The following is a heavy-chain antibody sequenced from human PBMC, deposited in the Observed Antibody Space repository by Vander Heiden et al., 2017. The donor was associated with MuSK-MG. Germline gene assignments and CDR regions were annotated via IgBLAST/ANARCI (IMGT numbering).Heavy chain of an antibody. CDR3: ARRDGYVMN. V-gene: IGHV4-39*01. CDR1: GGSISSSSYY. Sequence: QLQLQESGPGLVKPSETLSLTCTVSGGSISSSSYYWGWIRQPPGKGLEWIGSIYYSGSTDYNPSLKSRVTISGDTSKNQFSLKLSSVTAADTAVYYCARRDGYVMNWGQGTLVTVSS. J-gene: IGHJ4*02. D-gene: IGHD5-12*01. CDR2: IYYSGST.